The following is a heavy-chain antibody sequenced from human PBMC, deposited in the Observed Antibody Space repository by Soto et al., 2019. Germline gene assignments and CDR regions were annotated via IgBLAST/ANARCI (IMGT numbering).Heavy chain of an antibody. CDR2: SSAYNGNT. V-gene: IGHV1-18*01. Sequence: QVQLVQSGAEVKKPRASVKVSCKASGYTFTSYGISWVRQAPGQGLEWMGWSSAYNGNTNYAQKLQGRVTMTADTSTSTAYMEMRSLRSDDTAVDYCARDRTNTYYYDSGSYPFDYWGQGTMVTVSS. CDR3: ARDRTNTYYYDSGSYPFDY. J-gene: IGHJ4*02. D-gene: IGHD3-10*01. CDR1: GYTFTSYG.